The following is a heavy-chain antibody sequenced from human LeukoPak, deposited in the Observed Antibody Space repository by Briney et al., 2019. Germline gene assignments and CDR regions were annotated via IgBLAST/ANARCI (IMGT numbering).Heavy chain of an antibody. CDR1: GYTFTDYH. CDR2: INSNTGGT. CDR3: VRRGGTFFDH. J-gene: IGHJ4*02. V-gene: IGHV1-2*02. Sequence: ASVKVSCKSSGYTFTDYHIHWVRQAPGQGLEWMGWINSNTGGTNYAQKFQGSVTLTRDTSITTTYMELSRVTSDDTAVYYCVRRGGTFFDHWGQGTLVTVSS. D-gene: IGHD3-16*01.